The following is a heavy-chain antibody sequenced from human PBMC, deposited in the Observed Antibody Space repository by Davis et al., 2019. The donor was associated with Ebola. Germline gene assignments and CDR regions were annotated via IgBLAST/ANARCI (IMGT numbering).Heavy chain of an antibody. CDR1: GFAFSGSA. V-gene: IGHV3-73*01. CDR2: IRTKADTYAT. D-gene: IGHD3-3*01. Sequence: GESLKISCAASGFAFSGSALHWVRQASGKGLEWVGRIRTKADTYATEYAASVRGRFTISRDDSKNMAYLQMNSLKTEDTAVYYGSAWGVVTQIDYWGQGTLVTVSS. CDR3: SAWGVVTQIDY. J-gene: IGHJ4*02.